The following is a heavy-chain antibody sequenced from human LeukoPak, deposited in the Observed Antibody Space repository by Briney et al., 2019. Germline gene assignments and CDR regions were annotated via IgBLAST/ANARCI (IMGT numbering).Heavy chain of an antibody. CDR1: GCPISNYS. CDR3: ATDRDWSFDY. CDR2: ITTSGSNK. J-gene: IGHJ4*02. Sequence: GGSLTLSCAASGCPISNYSMNWVRQAPGKGLEWISYITTSGSNKFYADSVKGRFTVSRDNTRNSLYLRMNSSRDEDTALYYCATDRDWSFDYWGQGTLVAVSS. V-gene: IGHV3-48*02. D-gene: IGHD3-9*01.